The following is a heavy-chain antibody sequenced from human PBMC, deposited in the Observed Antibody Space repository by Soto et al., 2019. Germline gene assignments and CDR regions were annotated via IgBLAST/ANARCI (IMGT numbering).Heavy chain of an antibody. CDR1: GGTFSSYA. J-gene: IGHJ3*02. D-gene: IGHD3-22*01. Sequence: QVQLVQSGAEVKKPGSSVKVSCKASGGTFSSYAISWVRQAPGQGLEWMGGIIPIFGTANYAQKFQGRVTITADESTSTAYMERSILRSEDTAVYYCASARAMIVVVIPSLNAFDIWGQGTMVTVSS. CDR3: ASARAMIVVVIPSLNAFDI. CDR2: IIPIFGTA. V-gene: IGHV1-69*01.